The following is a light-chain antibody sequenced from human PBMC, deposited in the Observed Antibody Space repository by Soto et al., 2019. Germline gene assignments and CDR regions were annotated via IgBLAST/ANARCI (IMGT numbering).Light chain of an antibody. Sequence: EVVMTQSPATLSVSPGERVTLSRRASESVHRNLAWYQQKPGQGPSLLIYYASTRATGVPDRFTGSGSGTEFTLTISSLQSEDFGVYHCQHSSNWPPTFGPGTKVEIK. J-gene: IGKJ3*01. CDR3: QHSSNWPPT. V-gene: IGKV3-15*01. CDR1: ESVHRN. CDR2: YAS.